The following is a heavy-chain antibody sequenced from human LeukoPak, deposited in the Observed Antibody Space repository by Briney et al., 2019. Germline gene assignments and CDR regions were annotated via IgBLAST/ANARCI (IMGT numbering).Heavy chain of an antibody. CDR2: ISGSGGST. V-gene: IGHV3-23*01. CDR3: ASNLADIVVVVAATSAFDI. D-gene: IGHD2-15*01. J-gene: IGHJ3*02. CDR1: GFTFSKAW. Sequence: GGSLRLSCAVSGFTFSKAWMSWVRQAPGKGLEWVSAISGSGGSTYYADSVKGRFTISRDNSKNTLYLQMNSLRAEDTAVYYCASNLADIVVVVAATSAFDIWGQGTMVTVSS.